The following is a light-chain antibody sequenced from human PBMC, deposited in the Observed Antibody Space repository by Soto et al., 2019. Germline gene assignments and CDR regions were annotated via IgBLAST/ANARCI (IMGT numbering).Light chain of an antibody. Sequence: QSVLTQPPSASGTPGQRVSISCSGSSSNIGSNAVHWYQQFPGTAPRLLIYRDSQRPSGVPDRFSGSNSGTSASLVISGLQSEDEADYYCAAWNDSPYLWVFGGGTKLTVL. V-gene: IGLV1-44*01. CDR3: AAWNDSPYLWV. J-gene: IGLJ3*02. CDR1: SSNIGSNA. CDR2: RDS.